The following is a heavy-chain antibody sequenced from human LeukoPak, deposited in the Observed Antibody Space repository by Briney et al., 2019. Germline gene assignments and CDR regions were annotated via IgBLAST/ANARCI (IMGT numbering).Heavy chain of an antibody. CDR2: INPNSGGT. J-gene: IGHJ5*02. CDR3: ARDSYDSSGYYRGGNWFDP. D-gene: IGHD3-22*01. CDR1: GYTFTGYY. V-gene: IGHV1-2*02. Sequence: ASVKVSCKASGYTFTGYYMHWVRQAPGQGLEWMGWINPNSGGTNYAQKFQGRVTMTRDTSISTAYMELSRLRSDDTAVYYCARDSYDSSGYYRGGNWFDPWGQGTLVTVSS.